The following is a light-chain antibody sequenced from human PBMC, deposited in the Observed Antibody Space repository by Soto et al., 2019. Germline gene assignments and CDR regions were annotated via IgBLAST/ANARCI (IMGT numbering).Light chain of an antibody. J-gene: IGKJ1*01. CDR1: QSVSSSY. CDR2: GAS. V-gene: IGKV3-20*01. Sequence: EIVLTQSPGTLSLSPGERATLSCRASQSVSSSYLAWYQQKPGQAPRLLIYGASSRATGIPDRFSGSGSGKDFTITISRLEPEDFAVYYCQQDGSPQSFGQGTKEKIK. CDR3: QQDGSPQS.